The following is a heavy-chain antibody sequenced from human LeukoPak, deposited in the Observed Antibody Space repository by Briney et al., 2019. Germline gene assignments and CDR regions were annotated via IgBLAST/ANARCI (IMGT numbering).Heavy chain of an antibody. CDR2: IWYDGNNK. V-gene: IGHV3-33*01. CDR3: ARDSVDGYNDY. CDR1: GFTFSSYG. Sequence: PGRSLRLSCAASGFTFSSYGMHWVRQAPGKGLEWVAVIWYDGNNKYYADSVKGRFTISRDNSKNTLYLQMNSLRAEDTAVYYCARDSVDGYNDYWGQGTLVTVSS. J-gene: IGHJ4*02. D-gene: IGHD5-24*01.